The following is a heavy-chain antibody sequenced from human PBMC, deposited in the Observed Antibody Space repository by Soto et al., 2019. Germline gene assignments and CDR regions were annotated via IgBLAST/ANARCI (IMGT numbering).Heavy chain of an antibody. J-gene: IGHJ6*02. CDR3: ARIQSSSSGHYYAVDV. CDR2: ISYSGST. D-gene: IGHD6-13*01. V-gene: IGHV4-59*01. Sequence: PSETLSLTCTLSGGSISSYYWNWIRQPPGKGLEWIGFISYSGSTNYNPSFKSRVTISVDTSKNQFSLEMTSVTAADTAVYYCARIQSSSSGHYYAVDVWGQGTTVTVSS. CDR1: GGSISSYY.